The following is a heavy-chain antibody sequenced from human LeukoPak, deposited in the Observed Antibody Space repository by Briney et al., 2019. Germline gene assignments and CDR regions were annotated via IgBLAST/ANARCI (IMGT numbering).Heavy chain of an antibody. CDR2: ISSHSGAI. CDR1: GFTFSTCS. D-gene: IGHD6-13*01. J-gene: IGHJ4*02. Sequence: GGSLRLSCAASGFTFSTCSMSWVRQTPGKGLEWVAYISSHSGAIYYADSVKGRLTISRDNAKNSLYLQMNSLRAEDTAVYFCARVGALSSSWLLYWGQGTLVTVSS. CDR3: ARVGALSSSWLLY. V-gene: IGHV3-48*01.